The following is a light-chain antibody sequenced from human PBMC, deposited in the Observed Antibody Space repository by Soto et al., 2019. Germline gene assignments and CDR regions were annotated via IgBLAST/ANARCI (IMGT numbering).Light chain of an antibody. V-gene: IGLV2-23*01. CDR1: SSDVGSYNL. J-gene: IGLJ1*01. CDR2: EGS. Sequence: QSVLTQPASVSGSPGQSITISCTGTSSDVGSYNLVSWYQQHPGKAPKLMIYEGSKRPSGVSNRFSGSKSGNTASLTISGLQAEDEAVYYCCSYAGSSTLLVFGTGTK. CDR3: CSYAGSSTLLV.